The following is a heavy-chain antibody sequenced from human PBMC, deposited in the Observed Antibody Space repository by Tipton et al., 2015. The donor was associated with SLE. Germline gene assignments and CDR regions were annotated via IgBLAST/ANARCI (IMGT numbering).Heavy chain of an antibody. D-gene: IGHD6-6*01. CDR1: GGSISSYY. J-gene: IGHJ3*02. CDR2: IYYSGST. Sequence: TLSLTCTVSGGSISSYYWSWIRQPPGKGLEWIGYIYYSGSTNYNPSLKSRVTISVDTSKNQFSLKLSSVTAADTAVYYCARDRGAARPGAFDIWGQGTMVTVSS. CDR3: ARDRGAARPGAFDI. V-gene: IGHV4-59*01.